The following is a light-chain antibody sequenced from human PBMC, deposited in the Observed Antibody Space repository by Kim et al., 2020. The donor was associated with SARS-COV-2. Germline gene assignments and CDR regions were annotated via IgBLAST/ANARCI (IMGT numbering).Light chain of an antibody. CDR1: QGVYNNQ. J-gene: IGKJ5*01. CDR2: GAS. V-gene: IGKV3-20*01. Sequence: SPGQRATLSCTASQGVYNNQLAWYQQKPGQAPSLLIYGASTRATGIPERFSGSGSGTDFTLAISRLEPEDFAVYYCQQYGNTRATFGQGTRLEIK. CDR3: QQYGNTRAT.